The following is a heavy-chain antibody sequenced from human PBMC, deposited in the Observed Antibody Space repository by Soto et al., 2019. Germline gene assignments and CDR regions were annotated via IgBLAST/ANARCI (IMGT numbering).Heavy chain of an antibody. CDR3: TTDFIVVVVAARYYFDY. CDR1: GGTFSSYA. V-gene: IGHV1-69*13. D-gene: IGHD2-15*01. Sequence: GASVKVSCKASGGTFSSYAISWVRQAPGQGLEWMGGIIPIFGTANYAQKFQGRVTITADESTSTAYMELSSLRSEDTAVYYCTTDFIVVVVAARYYFDYWGQGTLVTVSS. CDR2: IIPIFGTA. J-gene: IGHJ4*02.